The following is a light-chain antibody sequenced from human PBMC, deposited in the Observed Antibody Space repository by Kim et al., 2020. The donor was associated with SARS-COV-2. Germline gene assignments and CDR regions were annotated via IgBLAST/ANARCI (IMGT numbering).Light chain of an antibody. CDR3: SSFAGGPYV. Sequence: QSALTQPPSASGSPGQSVTISCTGTSSDIGAYKYVSWYQQRPGKAPKLMISEVSKRPSGVPDRFSGSKSVNTAYLTVSGLQADDEADYYCSSFAGGPYVFGTGTKVTVL. V-gene: IGLV2-8*01. CDR2: EVS. J-gene: IGLJ1*01. CDR1: SSDIGAYKY.